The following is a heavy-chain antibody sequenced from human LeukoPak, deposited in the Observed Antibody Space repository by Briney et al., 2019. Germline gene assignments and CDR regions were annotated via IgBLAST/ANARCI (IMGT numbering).Heavy chain of an antibody. V-gene: IGHV3-15*01. Sequence: PGGSLRLSCAASGFTFSNAWMSWVRQAPGKGLEWVGRIKSKTDGGTTDYAAPVKGRFTISRDDSKNTLYLQMNSLKTEDTAVYYCTTYPLILLGAVWGDYWGQGTLVTVSS. CDR2: IKSKTDGGTT. J-gene: IGHJ4*02. CDR3: TTYPLILLGAVWGDY. D-gene: IGHD3-16*01. CDR1: GFTFSNAW.